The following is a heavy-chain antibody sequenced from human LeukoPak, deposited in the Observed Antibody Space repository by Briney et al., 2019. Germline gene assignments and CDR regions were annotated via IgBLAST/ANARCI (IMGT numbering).Heavy chain of an antibody. CDR1: GFTFSSYR. J-gene: IGHJ4*02. D-gene: IGHD5-18*01. V-gene: IGHV3-21*01. CDR3: ARDRDTAFLRADY. Sequence: GGSLRLSCAASGFTFSSYRMNWVRQAPGKGLEWVSSISGSSSYIYYADSVKGRFTISRDNAKNSLYLQMNSLRADDTAVYYCARDRDTAFLRADYWGQGTLVTVSS. CDR2: ISGSSSYI.